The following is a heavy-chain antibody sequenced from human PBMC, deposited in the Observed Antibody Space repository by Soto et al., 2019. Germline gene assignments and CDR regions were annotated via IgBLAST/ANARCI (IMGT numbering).Heavy chain of an antibody. D-gene: IGHD3-10*01. CDR3: AKAGSGSFYSHSDY. V-gene: IGHV3-23*01. CDR2: ISGSVGNT. Sequence: XGSLRLSCAASGFTFSNSAMIWVRQAPGKGLEWVSGISGSVGNTYYADSVKGRFTISRDNSKNTLYLQMNSLRAEDTAVYYCAKAGSGSFYSHSDYWGQGTLVTVSS. J-gene: IGHJ4*02. CDR1: GFTFSNSA.